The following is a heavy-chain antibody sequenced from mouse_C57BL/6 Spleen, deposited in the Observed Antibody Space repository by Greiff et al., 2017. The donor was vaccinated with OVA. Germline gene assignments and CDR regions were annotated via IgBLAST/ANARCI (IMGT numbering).Heavy chain of an antibody. J-gene: IGHJ2*01. Sequence: QVHVKQSGPGLVQPSQSLSITCTVSGFSLTSYGVHWVRQSPGKGLEWLGVIWRGGSTDYNAAFMSRLSITKDNSKSQVFFKMNSLQADDTAIYYCAKEIYDGYRDYFDYWGQGTTLTVSS. CDR2: IWRGGST. V-gene: IGHV2-5*01. CDR1: GFSLTSYG. D-gene: IGHD2-3*01. CDR3: AKEIYDGYRDYFDY.